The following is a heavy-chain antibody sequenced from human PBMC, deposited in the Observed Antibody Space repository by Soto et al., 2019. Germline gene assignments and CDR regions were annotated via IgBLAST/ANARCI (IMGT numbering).Heavy chain of an antibody. Sequence: EVQLMESGGGLVKPGGSLRLSCAASGVTLSNAWMSWVRQAPGKGLEWVGRIKSKAGGGTTDYAAPVKGRFTISRDDSKNTLYLQMNSLKTEDTAVYYCTADLPDETNAFDIWDQGTMVTVSS. CDR3: TADLPDETNAFDI. CDR1: GVTLSNAW. V-gene: IGHV3-15*01. D-gene: IGHD1-1*01. J-gene: IGHJ3*02. CDR2: IKSKAGGGTT.